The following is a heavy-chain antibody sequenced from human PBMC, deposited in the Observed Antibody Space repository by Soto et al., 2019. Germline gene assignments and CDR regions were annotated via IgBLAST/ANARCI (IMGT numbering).Heavy chain of an antibody. CDR3: ARDGGRHSGGIDY. V-gene: IGHV1-69*01. D-gene: IGHD1-26*01. J-gene: IGHJ4*02. CDR2: IIPIFGTA. Sequence: QVQLVQSGAEVKKPGSSVKVSCKASGGTFSSYSINWVRPAPGQGLEWMGEIIPIFGTANYAQKSQGRVTTTADESTSTAYMELSSLRSEDTAVYYCARDGGRHSGGIDYWGQGTLVTVSS. CDR1: GGTFSSYS.